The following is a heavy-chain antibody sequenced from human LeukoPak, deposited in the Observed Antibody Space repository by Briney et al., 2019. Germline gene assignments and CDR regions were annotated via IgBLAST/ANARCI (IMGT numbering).Heavy chain of an antibody. CDR2: IEKKDKGYATAT. CDR1: GFTFIGSA. V-gene: IGHV3-73*01. J-gene: IGHJ5*02. Sequence: GGSLKLSCAASGFTFIGSAIHWVRQSSGKGLEWVGQIEKKDKGYATATAYAASVKGRFTISRDDSINTAYLQMKSLKTEDTALYYCTRDSGTYNWFDPWGQGTLVTVSS. CDR3: TRDSGTYNWFDP. D-gene: IGHD1-26*01.